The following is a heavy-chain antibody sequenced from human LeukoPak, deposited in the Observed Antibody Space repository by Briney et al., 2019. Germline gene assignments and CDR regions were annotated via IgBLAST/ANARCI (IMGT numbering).Heavy chain of an antibody. CDR3: ARELSPNAFDI. CDR2: MNPNSGGT. J-gene: IGHJ3*02. Sequence: RASVKVSCKASGYTFTSYDINWVRQATGQGLEWMGWMNPNSGGTNYAQKFQGRVTMTRDTSISTAYMELSRLRSDDTAVYYCARELSPNAFDIWGQGTMVTVSS. D-gene: IGHD2-15*01. CDR1: GYTFTSYD. V-gene: IGHV1-2*02.